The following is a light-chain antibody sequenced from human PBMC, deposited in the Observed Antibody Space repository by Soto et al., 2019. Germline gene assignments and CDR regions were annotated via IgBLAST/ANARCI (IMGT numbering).Light chain of an antibody. CDR2: AAS. J-gene: IGKJ2*01. CDR1: QSISSY. CDR3: QQSYSSLLFT. V-gene: IGKV1-39*01. Sequence: DIQMTQSPSSLSASVGDRVTITCRASQSISSYLNWYQQKPGKAPKLLIYAASSLLSGVPSRFSGSGSRTDFTLTISSLQPEDFATYYCQQSYSSLLFTFGQGTKLEIK.